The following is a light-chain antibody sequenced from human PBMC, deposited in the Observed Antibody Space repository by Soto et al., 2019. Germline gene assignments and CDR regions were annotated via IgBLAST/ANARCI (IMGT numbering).Light chain of an antibody. CDR3: QQYYDPPS. CDR2: WAS. CDR1: QSVFYSSGQKNY. V-gene: IGKV4-1*01. J-gene: IGKJ1*01. Sequence: DIVLTQSPDTLAVSLGERATINCKSSQSVFYSSGQKNYLAWYQKKPGQPPRLLIHWASTRESGVPDRFSGSGSGTDFTLTISSLQAEDVAVYYCQQYYDPPSFGRGTKVEVK.